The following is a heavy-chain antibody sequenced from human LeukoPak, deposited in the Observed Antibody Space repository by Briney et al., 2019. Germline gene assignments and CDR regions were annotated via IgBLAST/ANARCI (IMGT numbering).Heavy chain of an antibody. V-gene: IGHV1-8*01. CDR1: EYTFTSYD. CDR3: ATPLPWWIAVGYYYGMDV. J-gene: IGHJ6*02. D-gene: IGHD6-19*01. Sequence: GASVKVSCKASEYTFTSYDINWVRQATGQGLEWMGWMNPKSGDTGYAQKFQGRVTMTEDTSTDTAYMELSSLRSEDTAVYYCATPLPWWIAVGYYYGMDVWGQGTTVTVSS. CDR2: MNPKSGDT.